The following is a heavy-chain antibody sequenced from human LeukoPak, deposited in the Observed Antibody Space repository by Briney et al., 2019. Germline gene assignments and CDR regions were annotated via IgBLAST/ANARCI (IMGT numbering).Heavy chain of an antibody. CDR3: ARGIAYYYYYMDV. V-gene: IGHV3-48*03. CDR2: ISNTGNTI. J-gene: IGHJ6*03. CDR1: GFIFSNYD. Sequence: PGGSLRLSCSASGFIFSNYDMNWVRQAPGKGLEWISYISNTGNTIYYADSMGGRFTISRDDAKNSLYLQMNSLRGEDTAVYYCARGIAYYYYYMDVWGKGTTVTVSS.